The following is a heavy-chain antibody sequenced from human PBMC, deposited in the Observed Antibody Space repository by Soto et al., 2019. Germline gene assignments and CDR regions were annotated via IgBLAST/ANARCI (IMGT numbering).Heavy chain of an antibody. J-gene: IGHJ4*02. CDR2: ISGSGGKT. CDR1: GFTFSINA. Sequence: GGSLRLSCVGSGFTFSINAMNWVRRAPGKGLEWVSAISGSGGKTFYADSARGRFTISRDNSKNTLYLQMDSRTADHTAVYYCARGDTAIITIPFDYWGQGTLVTVSS. CDR3: ARGDTAIITIPFDY. V-gene: IGHV3-23*01. D-gene: IGHD5-18*01.